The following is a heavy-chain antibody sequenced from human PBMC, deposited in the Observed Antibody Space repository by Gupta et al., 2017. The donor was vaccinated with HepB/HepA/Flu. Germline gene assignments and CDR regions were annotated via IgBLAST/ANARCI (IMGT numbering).Heavy chain of an antibody. Sequence: EVQLVESGGVLVQPGGSLRLTGTASGFPSSNFSMTWVRQAPGKGLEWVSCISNCSHTIHYGDSVTGRFTISRDNAKNSLYLEMNSLRHEDTAVYFCVRDHSWNTTIKRGNWFDPWGRGTLVTVSS. CDR2: ISNCSHTI. J-gene: IGHJ5*01. CDR1: GFPSSNFS. V-gene: IGHV3-48*02. CDR3: VRDHSWNTTIKRGNWFDP. D-gene: IGHD1-1*01.